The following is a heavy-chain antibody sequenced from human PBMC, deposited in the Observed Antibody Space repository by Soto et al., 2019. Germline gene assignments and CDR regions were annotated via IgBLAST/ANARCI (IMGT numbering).Heavy chain of an antibody. J-gene: IGHJ5*02. D-gene: IGHD2-2*01. CDR2: IYHSGST. V-gene: IGHV4-4*02. CDR3: ARGGDIVVVPTAPPHPLNWFDP. Sequence: SETLSLTCAVSGGSISRSNWWSWVRQPPGKGLEWIGEIYHSGSTNYNPSLKSRVTISVDKSKNQFSLKLSSVTAADTAVYYCARGGDIVVVPTAPPHPLNWFDPWGQGTLVTVSS. CDR1: GGSISRSNW.